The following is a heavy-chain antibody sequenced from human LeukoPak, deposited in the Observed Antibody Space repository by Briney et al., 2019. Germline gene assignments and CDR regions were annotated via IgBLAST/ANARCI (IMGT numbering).Heavy chain of an antibody. D-gene: IGHD6-13*01. Sequence: ASVKVSCKASGYTFTSYAMNWVRQAPGQGLEWMGWINTNTGNPTYAQGFTGRFVFSLDTSVSTAYLQISSLKAEDTVVYYCARLAAASPRNWFDPWGQGTLVTVSS. CDR1: GYTFTSYA. CDR3: ARLAAASPRNWFDP. V-gene: IGHV7-4-1*02. CDR2: INTNTGNP. J-gene: IGHJ5*02.